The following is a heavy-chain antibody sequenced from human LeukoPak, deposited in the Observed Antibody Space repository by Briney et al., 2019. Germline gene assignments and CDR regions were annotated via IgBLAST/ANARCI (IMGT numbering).Heavy chain of an antibody. D-gene: IGHD6-13*01. V-gene: IGHV3-21*01. CDR3: AKIAAAGTPDY. CDR2: ISTSGSFT. Sequence: GGSLRLSRLASGFSLSTFTMNWVRQGPGKGLEWVSLISTSGSFTHYTESIKGRFTISRDNSKNTLYLQMNSLRAEDTAVYYCAKIAAAGTPDYWGQGTLVTVSS. CDR1: GFSLSTFT. J-gene: IGHJ4*02.